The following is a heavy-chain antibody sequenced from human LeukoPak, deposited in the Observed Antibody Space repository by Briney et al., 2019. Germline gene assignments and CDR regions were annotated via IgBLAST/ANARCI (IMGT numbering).Heavy chain of an antibody. V-gene: IGHV4-59*12. CDR2: IYYSGST. J-gene: IGHJ4*02. CDR1: GGSISSYY. CDR3: AREPDY. Sequence: TPSETLSLTCTVSGGSISSYYWSWIRQPPGKGLEWIGYIYYSGSTNYNPSLKSRVTISVDTSKNQFSLKLSSVTAADTAVYYCAREPDYWGQGTLVTVSS.